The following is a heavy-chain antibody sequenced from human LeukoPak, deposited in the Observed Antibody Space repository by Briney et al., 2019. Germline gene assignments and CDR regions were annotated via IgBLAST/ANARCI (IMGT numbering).Heavy chain of an antibody. V-gene: IGHV1-2*02. CDR3: ARPLRGHSGYATDY. Sequence: ASVKVSCKASGYTFTGYYMHWVRQAPGQGREWMGWINPNSGGTNYVQKFQGRVTMTRDTSISTAYMELSRLRSDDTAVYYCARPLRGHSGYATDYWGQGTLVTVSS. CDR2: INPNSGGT. J-gene: IGHJ4*02. D-gene: IGHD5-12*01. CDR1: GYTFTGYY.